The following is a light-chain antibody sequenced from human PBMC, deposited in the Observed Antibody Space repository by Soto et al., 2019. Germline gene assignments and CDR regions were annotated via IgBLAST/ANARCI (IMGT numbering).Light chain of an antibody. J-gene: IGKJ1*01. CDR2: LGS. V-gene: IGKV2-28*01. CDR1: QSLLHSNGCNY. CDR3: MQALQTPT. Sequence: DIVMTKSPLSLPVTPGEPASISCRSSQSLLHSNGCNYLDWYLQKPGQSPQLLIYLGSNRSSGVPDRFSGSGSGTDFTLKISRVEAEDVGVYYCMQALQTPTFGQGTKVDIK.